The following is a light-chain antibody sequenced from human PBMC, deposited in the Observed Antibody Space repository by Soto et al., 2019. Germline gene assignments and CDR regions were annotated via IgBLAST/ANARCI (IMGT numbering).Light chain of an antibody. CDR1: SSDVGGYNY. CDR3: TSYAGGNNV. CDR2: EVN. Sequence: QSALTQPPSASGSPGQSVTISCTGTSSDVGGYNYVSWYQQYPGKVPKLMVYEVNNRPSGVPDRFSGSKSGNTASLTVSGRQAEDEADYYCTSYAGGNNVFGTGTQLTVL. J-gene: IGLJ1*01. V-gene: IGLV2-8*01.